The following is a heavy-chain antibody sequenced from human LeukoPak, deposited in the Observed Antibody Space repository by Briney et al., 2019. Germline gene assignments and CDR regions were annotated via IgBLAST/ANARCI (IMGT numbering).Heavy chain of an antibody. Sequence: SETLSLTCTVSGGSISSSSYYWGWIRQPPGKGLEWIGSIYYSGSTYYNPSLKSRVTISVDTSKNQFSLKLSSVTAADTAVYYCARGDYGDYLYFLDYWGQGTLVTVSS. CDR1: GGSISSSSYY. CDR3: ARGDYGDYLYFLDY. V-gene: IGHV4-39*07. CDR2: IYYSGST. J-gene: IGHJ4*02. D-gene: IGHD4-17*01.